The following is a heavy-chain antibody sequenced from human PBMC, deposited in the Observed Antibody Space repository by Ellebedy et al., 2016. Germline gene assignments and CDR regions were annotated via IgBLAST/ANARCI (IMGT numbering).Heavy chain of an antibody. J-gene: IGHJ6*02. Sequence: SETLSLTCTVSGGSISSYYWSWIRQPPGKGLEWIGYIYYNGSTNYNPSLKSRVTISVDTSKNQFSLKLNSVTAEDTAVYYCARALRFLEWLRNDAAMDVWGQGTTVTVSS. V-gene: IGHV4-59*01. CDR1: GGSISSYY. D-gene: IGHD3-3*01. CDR2: IYYNGST. CDR3: ARALRFLEWLRNDAAMDV.